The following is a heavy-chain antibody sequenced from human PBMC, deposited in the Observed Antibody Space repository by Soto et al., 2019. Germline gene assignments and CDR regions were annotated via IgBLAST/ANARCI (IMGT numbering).Heavy chain of an antibody. D-gene: IGHD2-2*01. CDR2: IYYSGRT. V-gene: IGHV4-59*01. CDR3: AVAGSSTSWVDV. J-gene: IGHJ6*02. CDR1: GGSISSYY. Sequence: SETLSLTCTVSGGSISSYYWSWIRQPPGKGLEWIGYIYYSGRTNYNPSLKSRVTISVDTSKHQFSLKLSSVTAADTAVYYCAVAGSSTSWVDVWGQGTTVTVSS.